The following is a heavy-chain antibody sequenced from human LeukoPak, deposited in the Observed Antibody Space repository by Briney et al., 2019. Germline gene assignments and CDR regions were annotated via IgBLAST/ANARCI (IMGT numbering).Heavy chain of an antibody. V-gene: IGHV3-66*01. J-gene: IGHJ3*02. CDR1: RFTVSRNY. Sequence: GGSLRLSCAASRFTVSRNYMSWLRQAPGKGLEWVSVIYSGGSTYYADSVKGRFTISRDNSKNTLYLQMNSLRAEDTAVYYCARVQLWHDAFQIWGQGTMVTVSS. D-gene: IGHD5-18*01. CDR3: ARVQLWHDAFQI. CDR2: IYSGGST.